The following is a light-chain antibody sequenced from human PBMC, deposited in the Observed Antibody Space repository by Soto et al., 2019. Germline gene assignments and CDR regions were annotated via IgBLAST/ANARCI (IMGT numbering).Light chain of an antibody. CDR2: CND. J-gene: IGLJ3*02. Sequence: QPVLTQPPSASGTPGQRVTISCSGSSSNIGTNYVYWYKQLPGTAPKLLIYCNDQRPSGVPDRLSGSKSGTSAFLAISGLRSEDEADYYCATRDNSLSRWVFGGGTKLTVL. CDR3: ATRDNSLSRWV. V-gene: IGLV1-47*02. CDR1: SSNIGTNY.